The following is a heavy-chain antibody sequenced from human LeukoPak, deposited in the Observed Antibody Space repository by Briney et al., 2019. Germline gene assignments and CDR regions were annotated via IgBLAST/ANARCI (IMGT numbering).Heavy chain of an antibody. CDR2: ITYDGSNK. J-gene: IGHJ4*02. Sequence: GGSLRLSCAASGFTFSSYAMHWVRQAPGKGLEWVAVITYDGSNKYYADSVKGRFTISRDNSKNTLYLQMNSLRAEDTAVYYCAILAITMVRSFDYWGQGTLVTVSS. CDR1: GFTFSSYA. V-gene: IGHV3-30-3*01. D-gene: IGHD3-10*01. CDR3: AILAITMVRSFDY.